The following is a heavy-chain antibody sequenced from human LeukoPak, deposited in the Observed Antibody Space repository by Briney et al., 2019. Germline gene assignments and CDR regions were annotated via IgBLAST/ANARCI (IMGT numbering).Heavy chain of an antibody. J-gene: IGHJ5*02. Sequence: ASVKVSCKASGYTFTSYYMHWVRQAPGQGLEWMGIINPSGGSTSYAQKFQGRVTMTRDMSTSTVYMELSSLRSEDTAVYYCARGIGWDGYNFYWFDPWGQGTLVTVSS. V-gene: IGHV1-46*01. CDR3: ARGIGWDGYNFYWFDP. CDR2: INPSGGST. CDR1: GYTFTSYY. D-gene: IGHD5-24*01.